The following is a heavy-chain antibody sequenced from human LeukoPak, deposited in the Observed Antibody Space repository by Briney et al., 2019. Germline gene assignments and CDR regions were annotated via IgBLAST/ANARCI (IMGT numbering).Heavy chain of an antibody. J-gene: IGHJ4*02. CDR1: GGSISSGGYY. Sequence: SQTLSLTCTVSGGSISSGGYYWSWIRQHPGKGLEWIGYIYYSGSTYYNPSLKSRVTISVDTSKNQFSLKLSSVTAADTAVYCCARDNQKGDYGSGYWGQGTLVTVSS. CDR2: IYYSGST. CDR3: ARDNQKGDYGSGY. D-gene: IGHD4-17*01. V-gene: IGHV4-31*03.